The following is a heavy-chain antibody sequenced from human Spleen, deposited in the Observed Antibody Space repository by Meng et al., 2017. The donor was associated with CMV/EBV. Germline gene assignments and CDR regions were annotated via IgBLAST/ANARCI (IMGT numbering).Heavy chain of an antibody. J-gene: IGHJ4*02. CDR1: YTFTGYY. CDR3: ARTSTYCSGGTCYTDF. Sequence: YTFTGYYMNWVRQAHGQGLEWMGWINPNSGDTNFAQKFQGRVTMTRDTSISTTYMELSRLTSDDTAMYYCARTSTYCSGGTCYTDFWGQGTLVTVSS. V-gene: IGHV1-2*02. D-gene: IGHD2-15*01. CDR2: INPNSGDT.